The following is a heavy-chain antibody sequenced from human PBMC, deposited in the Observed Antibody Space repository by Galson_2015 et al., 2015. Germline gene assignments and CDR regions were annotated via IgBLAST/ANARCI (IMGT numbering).Heavy chain of an antibody. V-gene: IGHV4-61*02. CDR3: ARAAYGGNSSSQVPPWRAPAGYYYGMDV. CDR1: GGSISSGSYY. J-gene: IGHJ6*02. CDR2: IYTSGST. Sequence: TLSLTCTVSGGSISSGSYYWSWIRQPAGKGLEWIGRIYTSGSTNYNPSLKSRVTISVDTSKNQFSLKLSSVTAADTAVYYCARAAYGGNSSSQVPPWRAPAGYYYGMDVWGQGTTVTVSS. D-gene: IGHD4-23*01.